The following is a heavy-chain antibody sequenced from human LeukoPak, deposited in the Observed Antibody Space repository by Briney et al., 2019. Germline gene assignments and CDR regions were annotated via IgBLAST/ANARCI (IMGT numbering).Heavy chain of an antibody. CDR2: ISYDGTYE. D-gene: IGHD3-22*01. V-gene: IGHV3-30*18. CDR3: AKDRRYYYDTSEGFGLGY. Sequence: GRSLRLSCAASGFTFSSYGMHWVRQAPGKGLEWVAFISYDGTYEYYPDSMRGRFTISRDTSKNTLYLQMSSLRAEDTAVYYCAKDRRYYYDTSEGFGLGYWGLGALVTVSS. J-gene: IGHJ4*02. CDR1: GFTFSSYG.